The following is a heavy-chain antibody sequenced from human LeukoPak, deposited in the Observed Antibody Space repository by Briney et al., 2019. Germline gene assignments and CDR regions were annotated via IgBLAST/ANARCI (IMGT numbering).Heavy chain of an antibody. CDR1: GFTVSSNY. CDR2: IWYDGSNK. D-gene: IGHD3-22*01. CDR3: ARSYDRSGYYFRMVEY. V-gene: IGHV3-33*08. J-gene: IGHJ4*02. Sequence: GGSLRLSCAASGFTVSSNYMSWVRQAPGKGLEWVAVIWYDGSNKYYADSVKGRFTISRDNSKNTLYLEMNSLRAEDTAVYYCARSYDRSGYYFRMVEYWGQGTLVTVSS.